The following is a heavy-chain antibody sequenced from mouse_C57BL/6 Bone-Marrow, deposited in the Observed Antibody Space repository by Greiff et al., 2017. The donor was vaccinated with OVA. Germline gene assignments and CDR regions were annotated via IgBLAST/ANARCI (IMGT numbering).Heavy chain of an antibody. D-gene: IGHD2-1*01. CDR1: GYTFTSYW. J-gene: IGHJ4*01. V-gene: IGHV1-69*01. CDR3: ARCGNYDYYAMDY. Sequence: VQLQQPGAELVMPGASVKLSCKASGYTFTSYWMHWVKQRPGQGLEWIGEIDPSDSYTNYNQKFKGKSTLTVDKSSSTAYMQLSSLTSEDSAVYYCARCGNYDYYAMDYWGQGTSVTVSS. CDR2: IDPSDSYT.